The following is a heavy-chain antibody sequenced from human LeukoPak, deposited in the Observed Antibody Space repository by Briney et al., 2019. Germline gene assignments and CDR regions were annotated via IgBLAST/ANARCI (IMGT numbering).Heavy chain of an antibody. Sequence: SETLSLTCTVSGGSINNSSYSWGWIRQPPGKGLEWIGEINHSGTTHYNPSPKSRVTISIDTSKIQFSLKLTSVTAADTAVYYCARAPYDSFDYWGQGTLVTVSS. D-gene: IGHD3-22*01. V-gene: IGHV4-39*07. J-gene: IGHJ4*02. CDR3: ARAPYDSFDY. CDR1: GGSINNSSYS. CDR2: INHSGTT.